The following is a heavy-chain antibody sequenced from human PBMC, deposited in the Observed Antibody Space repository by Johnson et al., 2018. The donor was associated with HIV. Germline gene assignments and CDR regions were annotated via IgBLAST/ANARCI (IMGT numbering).Heavy chain of an antibody. Sequence: QVQLVESGGGVVQPGTSLRLSCVPSGFTFSSYGMHWVRQAPGKGLEWVAVLSYDGGNKYYADSVKGRFTISRDNSKNTLYLQMNSLRAEDTAVYYCARGGRGAFDIWGQGTMVSVSS. CDR2: LSYDGGNK. CDR3: ARGGRGAFDI. V-gene: IGHV3-30*19. CDR1: GFTFSSYG. J-gene: IGHJ3*02. D-gene: IGHD3-10*01.